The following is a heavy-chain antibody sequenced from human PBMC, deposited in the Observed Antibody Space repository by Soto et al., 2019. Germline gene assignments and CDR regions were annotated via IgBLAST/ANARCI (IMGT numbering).Heavy chain of an antibody. CDR1: GGIFSDYA. V-gene: IGHV1-69*01. CDR2: FIPILETA. D-gene: IGHD2-21*02. Sequence: QAQLMQSGADVKEPGSSVKVSCRASGGIFSDYAFSWVRQTSGLGLEWLGGFIPILETATYAQKFQDRVTITADVSTRTVYMELRSLKFEDTAVYYCASPHRFFATKGWSLSYFDYWGQGTLVTVSS. CDR3: ASPHRFFATKGWSLSYFDY. J-gene: IGHJ4*02.